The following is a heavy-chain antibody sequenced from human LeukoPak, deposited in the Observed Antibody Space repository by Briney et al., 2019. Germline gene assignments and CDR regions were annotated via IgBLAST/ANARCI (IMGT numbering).Heavy chain of an antibody. J-gene: IGHJ4*02. CDR3: AREGRYFDWLYFDY. CDR2: IYHSGST. V-gene: IGHV4-4*02. Sequence: SETLSLTCAVSGGSISSSNWWSWVRQPPGQGLEWIGEIYHSGSTNYNPSLKSRVTISVDKSKNQFSLKLSSVTAADTAVYYCAREGRYFDWLYFDYWGQGTLVTVSS. D-gene: IGHD3-9*01. CDR1: GGSISSSNW.